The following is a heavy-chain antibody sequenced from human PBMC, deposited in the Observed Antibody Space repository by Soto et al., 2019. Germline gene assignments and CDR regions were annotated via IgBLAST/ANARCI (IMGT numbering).Heavy chain of an antibody. V-gene: IGHV1-69*13. CDR2: IIPIFGTA. Sequence: SVKVSFKASGGTFSSYAISWVRQAPGQGLEWMGGIIPIFGTANYAQKFQGRVTITADESTSTAYMELSSLRSEDTAVYYCASPRGYSSSNHPFDYWGQGTLVTVSS. J-gene: IGHJ4*02. D-gene: IGHD6-13*01. CDR3: ASPRGYSSSNHPFDY. CDR1: GGTFSSYA.